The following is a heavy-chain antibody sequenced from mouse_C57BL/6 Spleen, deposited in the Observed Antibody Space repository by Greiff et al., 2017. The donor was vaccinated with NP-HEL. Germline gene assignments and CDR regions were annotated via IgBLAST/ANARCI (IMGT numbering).Heavy chain of an antibody. V-gene: IGHV1-15*01. J-gene: IGHJ2*01. CDR1: GYTFTDYG. D-gene: IGHD2-5*01. CDR3: HSNSDD. CDR2: IDPETGGT. Sequence: QVQLQQSGAELVRPGASVTLSCKASGYTFTDYGMHWVKQTPVHGLEWIGSIDPETGGTAYNQKFKGKAILTADKSSSTAYMELRSLTSEDSAVYYCHSNSDDWGKGTTLTVSS.